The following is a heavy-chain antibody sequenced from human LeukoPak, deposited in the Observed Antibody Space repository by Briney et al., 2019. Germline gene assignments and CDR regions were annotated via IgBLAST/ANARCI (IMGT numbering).Heavy chain of an antibody. V-gene: IGHV3-23*01. CDR3: AKDQGTAIFGMIIPDWYFDL. D-gene: IGHD3-3*01. CDR1: GFTFSSYA. CDR2: ISGGSNNI. J-gene: IGHJ2*01. Sequence: GGSLRLSCAASGFTFSSYAMNWVRQAPGKGLEWVSSISGGSNNINYAGSVKGRSTTSRDDSQNTLYLQMNSLRADDTAVYYCAKDQGTAIFGMIIPDWYFDLWGRGTLVTVSS.